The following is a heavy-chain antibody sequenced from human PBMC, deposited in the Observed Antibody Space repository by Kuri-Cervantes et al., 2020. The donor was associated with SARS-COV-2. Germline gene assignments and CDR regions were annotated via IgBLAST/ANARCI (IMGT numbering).Heavy chain of an antibody. CDR1: GELFSGYY. J-gene: IGHJ4*02. V-gene: IGHV4-34*01. CDR2: INHSGST. CDR3: ARVTNWGYYFDY. Sequence: GSLRLSCAVSGELFSGYYWTWIRQSPGKGLEWIGEINHSGSTNYNPSLKSRVTISVDTSKNQFSLKLSSVTAADTAVYYCARVTNWGYYFDYWGQGTLVTVSS. D-gene: IGHD7-27*01.